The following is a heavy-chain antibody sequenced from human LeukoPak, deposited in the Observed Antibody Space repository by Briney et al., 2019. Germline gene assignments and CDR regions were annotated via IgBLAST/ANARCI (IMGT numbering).Heavy chain of an antibody. D-gene: IGHD2-2*01. CDR3: AKGIVVVPAVADY. CDR1: GFTFSSYA. Sequence: GGSLRLSCAASGFTFSSYAMSWVRQAPGKGLEWVSAISGSGGSTYYADSVKGRFTISRDNSKNTLYMQMNSLRAEDTAVYYCAKGIVVVPAVADYWGQGTLVTVSS. J-gene: IGHJ4*02. V-gene: IGHV3-23*01. CDR2: ISGSGGST.